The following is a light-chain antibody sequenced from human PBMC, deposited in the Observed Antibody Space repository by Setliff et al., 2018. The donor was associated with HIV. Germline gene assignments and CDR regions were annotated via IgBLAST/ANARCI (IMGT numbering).Light chain of an antibody. Sequence: QSVLTQPPTASGSTGQSVTISCTGTSSDVGGYNYVSWYQQHPGKAPKLMISDVSKRPSGVSSRFSGSRSGNTASLTISGLQTEDEADYYCSSYTSSSTYVFGTGTKVTV. V-gene: IGLV2-14*01. CDR1: SSDVGGYNY. J-gene: IGLJ1*01. CDR3: SSYTSSSTYV. CDR2: DVS.